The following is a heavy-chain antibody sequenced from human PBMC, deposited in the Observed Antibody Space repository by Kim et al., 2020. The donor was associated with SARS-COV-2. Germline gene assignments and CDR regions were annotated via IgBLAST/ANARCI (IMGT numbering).Heavy chain of an antibody. Sequence: GGSLRLSCAASGFTFSSYSMNWVRQAPGKGLEWVSSISSGTTYIYYADSVKGRFTISRDNAKNSLYLQMNSLRAEDTSVYYCARGTYGSGSQDGMDVWGQGTTVTVSS. V-gene: IGHV3-21*01. D-gene: IGHD3-10*01. CDR2: ISSGTTYI. CDR3: ARGTYGSGSQDGMDV. J-gene: IGHJ6*02. CDR1: GFTFSSYS.